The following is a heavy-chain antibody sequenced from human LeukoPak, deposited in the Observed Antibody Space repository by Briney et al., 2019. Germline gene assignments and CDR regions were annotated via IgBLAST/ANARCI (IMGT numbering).Heavy chain of an antibody. CDR1: GGTFSSYA. D-gene: IGHD6-13*01. Sequence: SVKVSCKASGGTFSSYAISWVRQAPGQGLEWMGGIIPIFGTANYTQKFQGRVTITTDESTSTAYMELSSLRSEDTAVYYCARTYTAAGMDYYYYMDVWGKGTTVTVSS. J-gene: IGHJ6*03. CDR2: IIPIFGTA. V-gene: IGHV1-69*05. CDR3: ARTYTAAGMDYYYYMDV.